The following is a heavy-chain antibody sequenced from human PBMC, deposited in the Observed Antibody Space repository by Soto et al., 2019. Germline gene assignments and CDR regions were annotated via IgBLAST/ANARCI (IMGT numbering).Heavy chain of an antibody. Sequence: QVHLQESGPGLLKPSETLSLTCTVTRGSVSSQTHFWTWIRQPPGKGLEWIGYKYYSGISNYNPSLQSRVTISVDTSKNQCSLRLTSVTAADTAVYFCVREDMSGTYYFDAWGQGALVTVSS. CDR3: VREDMSGTYYFDA. CDR1: RGSVSSQTHF. J-gene: IGHJ4*02. CDR2: KYYSGIS. D-gene: IGHD1-26*01. V-gene: IGHV4-61*01.